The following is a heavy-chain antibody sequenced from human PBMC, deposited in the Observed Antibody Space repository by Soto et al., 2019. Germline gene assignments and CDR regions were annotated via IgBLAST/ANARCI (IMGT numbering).Heavy chain of an antibody. J-gene: IGHJ6*02. CDR3: SRDLAWKRGKVGRYYYGMDV. Sequence: QVLLVESGGGLVKPGGSLRLSCAASGFTFSDYYMSWVRQAPGKGLEWVSYISTSSTYTSYADSVKGRFTISRDNATNSLYPQMDSLRAEDTAVYYCSRDLAWKRGKVGRYYYGMDVWGQGTTVTVSS. V-gene: IGHV3-11*06. CDR1: GFTFSDYY. CDR2: ISTSSTYT. D-gene: IGHD1-1*01.